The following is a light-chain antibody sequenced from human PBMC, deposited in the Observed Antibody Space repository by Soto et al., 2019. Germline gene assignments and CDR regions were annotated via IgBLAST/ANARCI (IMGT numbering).Light chain of an antibody. CDR3: QQRTDWPLT. V-gene: IGKV3-11*01. CDR1: QSVGSY. CDR2: DAS. J-gene: IGKJ4*01. Sequence: ETVLTQSPATLSFSPGQRATFSCRASQSVGSYLAWYQQKPGQAPRLLIYDASNRATGIPARFSGSGSGTDFTLTITSLEPEDFAVYFCQQRTDWPLTFGGGTKLEI.